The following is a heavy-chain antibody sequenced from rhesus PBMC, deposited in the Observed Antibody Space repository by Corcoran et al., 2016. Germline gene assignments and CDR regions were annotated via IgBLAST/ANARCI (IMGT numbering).Heavy chain of an antibody. CDR1: GGTISSDNYY. V-gene: IGHV4S12*01. CDR2: VYSNSEDT. J-gene: IGHJ4*01. Sequence: QVQLQESGPGVVKPSETLSLICAVSGGTISSDNYYWSWIRQPPGKGLEWMGGVYSNSEDTKYNPSLKSRVTISKDPSKNQFSLKLSSVTATDTAVYYCARDQRYIQSFDYWGQGVLVTVSS. D-gene: IGHD1-1-1*01. CDR3: ARDQRYIQSFDY.